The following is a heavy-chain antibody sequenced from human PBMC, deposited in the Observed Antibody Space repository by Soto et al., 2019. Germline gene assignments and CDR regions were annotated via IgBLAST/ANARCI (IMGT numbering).Heavy chain of an antibody. J-gene: IGHJ4*02. CDR1: GFTFSSYA. CDR2: ISGSGGST. CDR3: ARRGSGSYCDH. V-gene: IGHV3-23*01. D-gene: IGHD1-26*01. Sequence: EVQLLESGGGLVQPGGSLRLSCAASGFTFSSYAMRWVRQARVKGLEWVSAISGSGGSTYYADSVKSRFTISRDNSKNTLYLQMNSLSAADTAVYYCARRGSGSYCDHCGQGTLVTVSS.